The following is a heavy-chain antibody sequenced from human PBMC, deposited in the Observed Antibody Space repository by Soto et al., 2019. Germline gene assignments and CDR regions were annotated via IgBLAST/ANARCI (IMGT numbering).Heavy chain of an antibody. CDR1: GFTFSNYA. J-gene: IGHJ4*02. CDR3: AKFSWALMGYFDQ. Sequence: GGSLRLSCAASGFTFSNYAMAWVRQAPGKGLEWVSSMSTSGDNTYFADSVKGRFSISRDNSKNTLYLQMNSLRVEDTAVYFCAKFSWALMGYFDQWGQGTLVTVSS. V-gene: IGHV3-23*01. CDR2: MSTSGDNT. D-gene: IGHD2-8*01.